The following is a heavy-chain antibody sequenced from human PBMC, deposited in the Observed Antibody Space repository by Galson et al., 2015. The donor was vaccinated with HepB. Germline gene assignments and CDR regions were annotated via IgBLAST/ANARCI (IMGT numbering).Heavy chain of an antibody. D-gene: IGHD6-19*01. CDR2: ISAYNGNT. CDR3: ARDSQWLVSGMATPTLDY. Sequence: SVKVSCKASGYTFTSYGISWVRQAPGQRLEWMGWISAYNGNTNYAQKLQGRVTMTTDTSTSTAYMELRSLRSDDTAVYYCARDSQWLVSGMATPTLDYWGQGTLVTVSS. CDR1: GYTFTSYG. V-gene: IGHV1-18*01. J-gene: IGHJ4*02.